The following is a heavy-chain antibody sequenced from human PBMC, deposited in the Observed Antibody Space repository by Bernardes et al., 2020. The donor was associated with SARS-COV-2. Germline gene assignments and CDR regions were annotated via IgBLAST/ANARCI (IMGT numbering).Heavy chain of an antibody. J-gene: IGHJ1*01. V-gene: IGHV3-23*01. D-gene: IGHD6-19*01. Sequence: GGSLRLSCAASGFTFSSYAMSWVRQAPGKELEWVSSFSGSGASTYYADSVKGRFTISRDNSENTLYLQMNSLRAEDTAVYYCAYSSAWYPSFFQHWGQGTLVTVSS. CDR3: AYSSAWYPSFFQH. CDR1: GFTFSSYA. CDR2: FSGSGAST.